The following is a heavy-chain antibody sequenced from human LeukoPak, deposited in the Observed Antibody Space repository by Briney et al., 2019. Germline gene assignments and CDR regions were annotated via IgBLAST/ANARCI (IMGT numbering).Heavy chain of an antibody. CDR2: IYYSGST. CDR3: ARVRGWSRFDY. J-gene: IGHJ4*02. D-gene: IGHD2-15*01. V-gene: IGHV4-39*07. Sequence: SETLSLTCTVPGGSISSSSYYWGWIRQPPGKGLEWIGSIYYSGSTYYNPSLKSRVTISVDTSKNQFSLKLSSVTAADTAVYYCARVRGWSRFDYWGQGTLVTVSS. CDR1: GGSISSSSYY.